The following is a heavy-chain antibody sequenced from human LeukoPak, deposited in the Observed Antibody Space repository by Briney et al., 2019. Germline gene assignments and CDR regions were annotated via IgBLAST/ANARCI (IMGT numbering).Heavy chain of an antibody. D-gene: IGHD3-3*01. J-gene: IGHJ5*02. Sequence: SETLSLTCTVSGGSISSSSYYWGWIRQPPGKGLEWIGSIYYSGSTYYNPSLKSRVTISVDTSKNQFSLKLSSVTAADTAVYYCARHAGFLEWLLADNWFDPWGQGTVVTVSS. CDR3: ARHAGFLEWLLADNWFDP. CDR1: GGSISSSSYY. V-gene: IGHV4-39*01. CDR2: IYYSGST.